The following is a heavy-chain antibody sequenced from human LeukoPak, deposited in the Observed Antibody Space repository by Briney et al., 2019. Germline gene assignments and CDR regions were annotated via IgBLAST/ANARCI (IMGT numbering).Heavy chain of an antibody. V-gene: IGHV4-61*05. CDR2: IYYSGST. CDR1: GGSMKYSSYY. Sequence: SETLSLTCTVSGGSMKYSSYYWSWIRQPPGKGLEWIGYIYYSGSTDYNPSLKSRVTISVDTSKNQFSLKLSSVTAADTAVYYCARRYSYGSFDYWGQGTLVTVSS. D-gene: IGHD5-18*01. J-gene: IGHJ4*02. CDR3: ARRYSYGSFDY.